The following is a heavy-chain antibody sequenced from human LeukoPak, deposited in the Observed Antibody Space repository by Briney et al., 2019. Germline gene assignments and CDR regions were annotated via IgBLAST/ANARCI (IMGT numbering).Heavy chain of an antibody. V-gene: IGHV4-39*01. D-gene: IGHD6-6*01. Sequence: SETLSLTCTVSGGSISSSGYYWGWIRQPPGKGLEWIGSIYYSGSTYYNPSLKSRVTISVDTSKNQFSLKLSSVTAADTAVYYCARVGYSSSPIARGAYYYYYMDVWGKGTTVTVSS. CDR3: ARVGYSSSPIARGAYYYYYMDV. CDR1: GGSISSSGYY. J-gene: IGHJ6*03. CDR2: IYYSGST.